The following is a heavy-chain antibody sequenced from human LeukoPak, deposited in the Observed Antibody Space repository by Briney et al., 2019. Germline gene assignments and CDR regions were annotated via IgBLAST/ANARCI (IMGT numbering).Heavy chain of an antibody. CDR2: IWYDGSNK. V-gene: IGHV3-33*01. Sequence: GRSLRLSCAASGFTFSRYGMHWVRQAPGKGLEWVAVIWYDGSNKYYAESVKGRFTISRDNSKNTLHLQMNSLRAEDTAVYYCARDPPMYYYDEPGSRDAFDIWGQGTLVTVSS. D-gene: IGHD3-22*01. CDR3: ARDPPMYYYDEPGSRDAFDI. CDR1: GFTFSRYG. J-gene: IGHJ3*02.